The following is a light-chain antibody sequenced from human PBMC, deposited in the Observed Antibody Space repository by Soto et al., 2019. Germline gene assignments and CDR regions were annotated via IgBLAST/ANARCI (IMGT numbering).Light chain of an antibody. CDR1: QSIAGGY. Sequence: EIVLTQSPRTLSLSPGERATLSCRASQSIAGGYLAWYQHRPGQAPRLLISGAHRRAAGIPDRFSGSGSGTDFTLTISKLQPEDFAVYYCHQYVASPRTFGQGTKVEFK. J-gene: IGKJ1*01. CDR3: HQYVASPRT. CDR2: GAH. V-gene: IGKV3-20*01.